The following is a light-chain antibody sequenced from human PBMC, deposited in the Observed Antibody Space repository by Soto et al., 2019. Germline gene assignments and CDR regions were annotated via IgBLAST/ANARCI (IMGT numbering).Light chain of an antibody. CDR1: QSIKSW. Sequence: DIQMTQSPSTLSASVGDRVTITCRASQSIKSWLAWYQQKPGKAPKLLIYEASSLESGVPSRFGGSGSGTEFTLTISSLQPDDFATYYCQQYNTYSWTFGQGTKVHIK. J-gene: IGKJ1*01. CDR3: QQYNTYSWT. V-gene: IGKV1-5*03. CDR2: EAS.